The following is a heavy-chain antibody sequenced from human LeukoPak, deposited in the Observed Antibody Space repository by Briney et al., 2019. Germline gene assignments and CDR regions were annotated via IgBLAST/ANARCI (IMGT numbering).Heavy chain of an antibody. CDR1: GYSISSGYY. D-gene: IGHD2-2*02. CDR2: IYHSGST. V-gene: IGHV4-38-2*01. CDR3: ARVPGYCSSTSYYTPFDY. Sequence: SETLSLTCAVSGYSISSGYYWGWIRQPPGKGLEWIGSIYHSGSTYYNPSLKSRVTISVDTSKNQFSLKLSSVTAADTAVYYCARVPGYCSSTSYYTPFDYWGQGTLVTVSP. J-gene: IGHJ4*02.